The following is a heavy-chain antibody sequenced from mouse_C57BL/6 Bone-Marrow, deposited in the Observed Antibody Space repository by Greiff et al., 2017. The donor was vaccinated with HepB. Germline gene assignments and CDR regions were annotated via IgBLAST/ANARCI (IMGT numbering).Heavy chain of an antibody. J-gene: IGHJ2*01. Sequence: VQLKEPGAELVKPGASVKMSCKASGYTFTSYWITWVKQRPGQGLEWIGDIYPGSGSTNYNEKFKSKATLTVDTSSSTAYMQLSSLTSEDSAVYYCAREFNYYGSSYGYWGQGTTLTVSS. CDR1: GYTFTSYW. V-gene: IGHV1-55*01. D-gene: IGHD1-1*01. CDR2: IYPGSGST. CDR3: AREFNYYGSSYGY.